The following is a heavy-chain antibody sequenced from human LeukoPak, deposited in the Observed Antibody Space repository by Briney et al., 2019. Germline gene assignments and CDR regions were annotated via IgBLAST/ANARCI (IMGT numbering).Heavy chain of an antibody. J-gene: IGHJ4*02. CDR2: INGDGSST. Sequence: PGGSLRLSCAASGFTFSSYWMHWVRQAPGKGLVWVSRINGDGSSTSYADSVRGRFTISRDNAKNTLYLQVNSLRAEDTAVYYCASLLSGSNQINDYWGQGTLVTVSS. D-gene: IGHD1-26*01. V-gene: IGHV3-74*01. CDR3: ASLLSGSNQINDY. CDR1: GFTFSSYW.